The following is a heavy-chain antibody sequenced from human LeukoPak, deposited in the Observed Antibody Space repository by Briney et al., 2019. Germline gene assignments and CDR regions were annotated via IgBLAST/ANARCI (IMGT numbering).Heavy chain of an antibody. D-gene: IGHD3-10*01. J-gene: IGHJ4*02. Sequence: PGGSLRLSCAASGFTFSSYAMSWVRQAPGKGLEWVSAISGSGGSTYYADSVKGRFTISRDNSKNTLYLQMNSLRAEDTAVYYCAKDRGEYYYGSGSLGGYPVGDWGQGTLVTVSS. V-gene: IGHV3-23*01. CDR2: ISGSGGST. CDR1: GFTFSSYA. CDR3: AKDRGEYYYGSGSLGGYPVGD.